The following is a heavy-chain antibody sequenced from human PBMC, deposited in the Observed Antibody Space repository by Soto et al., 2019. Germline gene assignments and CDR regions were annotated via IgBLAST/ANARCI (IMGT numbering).Heavy chain of an antibody. CDR2: ISYDGSNK. Sequence: GGSLRLSCAASGFTFSSYAMHWVRQAPGKGLEWVAVISYDGSNKYYADSVKGRFTISRDNAKNSLYLQMNSLRAEDTAVYYCARDSATMVRGVIPDWFDPWGQGTLVTVSS. D-gene: IGHD3-10*01. V-gene: IGHV3-30-3*01. CDR3: ARDSATMVRGVIPDWFDP. J-gene: IGHJ5*02. CDR1: GFTFSSYA.